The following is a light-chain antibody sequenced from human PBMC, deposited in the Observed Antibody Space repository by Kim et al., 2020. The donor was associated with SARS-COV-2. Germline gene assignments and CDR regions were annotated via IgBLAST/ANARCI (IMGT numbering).Light chain of an antibody. CDR2: RDS. CDR1: NIGSKN. CDR3: QVWDSSTYWV. Sequence: VALGQTARITCGGNNIGSKNVYWYQQKPGQAPLLVIYRDSNRPSGIPERFSGSNSGNTATLTISRAQAGDEADYYCQVWDSSTYWVFGGGTKLTVL. V-gene: IGLV3-9*01. J-gene: IGLJ3*02.